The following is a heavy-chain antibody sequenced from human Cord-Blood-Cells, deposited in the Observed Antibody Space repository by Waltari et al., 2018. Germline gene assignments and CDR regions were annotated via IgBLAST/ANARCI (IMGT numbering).Heavy chain of an antibody. V-gene: IGHV1-2*02. CDR2: INPNSGGT. CDR3: ARGYSSSYYYYGMDV. J-gene: IGHJ6*02. D-gene: IGHD6-6*01. Sequence: QVQRVQSGAEVKKPGASVKVSCKASGYTFTGYYMHWVRQAPGQGLEWMGWINPNSGGTNYAQKLQGRVTMTRHTSISTAYMELGRLRSDDTAVYYWARGYSSSYYYYGMDVWGQGTTVTVSS. CDR1: GYTFTGYY.